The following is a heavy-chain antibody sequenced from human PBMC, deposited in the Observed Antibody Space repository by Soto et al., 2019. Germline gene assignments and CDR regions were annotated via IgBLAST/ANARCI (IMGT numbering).Heavy chain of an antibody. D-gene: IGHD3-10*01. CDR2: MFHSGTT. V-gene: IGHV4-4*02. Sequence: SETLSLTCAVSGGSISSSNWWSWVRQPPGKGVEWIGEMFHSGTTNYNPTIKSRVTISVDKSKNQSSLKVSSVTAADAAVYYCARRGDGSPCFDYWGQGILVTVSS. CDR1: GGSISSSNW. CDR3: ARRGDGSPCFDY. J-gene: IGHJ4*02.